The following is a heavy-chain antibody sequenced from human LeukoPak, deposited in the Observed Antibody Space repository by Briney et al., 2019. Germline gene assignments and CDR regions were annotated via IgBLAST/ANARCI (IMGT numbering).Heavy chain of an antibody. Sequence: ASVKVSCKASGYTFTGYYMHWVRQAPGQGLEWMGWISPNSGGTNYAQKLQGRVTMTTDTSTSTAYMELRSLRSDDTAVYYCARRKYHYDSSGYYLGANDYWGQGTLVTVSS. CDR2: ISPNSGGT. V-gene: IGHV1-2*02. J-gene: IGHJ4*02. CDR3: ARRKYHYDSSGYYLGANDY. D-gene: IGHD3-22*01. CDR1: GYTFTGYY.